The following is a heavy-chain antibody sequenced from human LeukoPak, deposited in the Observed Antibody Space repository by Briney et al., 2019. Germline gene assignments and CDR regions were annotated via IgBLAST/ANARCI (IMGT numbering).Heavy chain of an antibody. J-gene: IGHJ4*02. D-gene: IGHD4-17*01. CDR1: AYTFIIYG. Sequence: GASVTVCFSGAAYTFIIYGFSWLRQGPGQGLGWMGWITAYNGNTNYAQKLQGRVTMTTHTSTSTAYMELRSLRSDDTAVNYCARQVTTYFDYSRQGTLVTVSS. V-gene: IGHV1-18*04. CDR3: ARQVTTYFDY. CDR2: ITAYNGNT.